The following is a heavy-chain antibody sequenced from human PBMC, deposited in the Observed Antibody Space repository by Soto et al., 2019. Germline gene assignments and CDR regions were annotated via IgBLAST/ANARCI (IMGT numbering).Heavy chain of an antibody. CDR1: GVSFSGYY. J-gene: IGHJ4*02. D-gene: IGHD3-10*01. CDR2: INHSGST. Sequence: QVQLQQWGAGLLKPSETLSLTCAVYGVSFSGYYWSWIRQPPGKGLEWIGEINHSGSTNDNPSHKIRVNISVDTSKTQFSLKLSYVTAADTAVYYCARIMVRGVIRHFDYWGQGTLVTVSS. CDR3: ARIMVRGVIRHFDY. V-gene: IGHV4-34*01.